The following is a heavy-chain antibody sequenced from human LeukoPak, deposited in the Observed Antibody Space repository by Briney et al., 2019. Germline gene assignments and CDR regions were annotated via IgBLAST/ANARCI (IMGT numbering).Heavy chain of an antibody. CDR3: TRLSGDNWNYGGNFVS. V-gene: IGHV3-73*01. J-gene: IGHJ4*02. Sequence: GGSLRLSRAVSGFTLSGSALHWVRQASGKGLERIGRIRSKTNNYAPTYAPSVTGRFTISRDDAENTAYLQMNSLKTEDTAVYYCTRLSGDNWNYGGNFVSWGEGTLVTVSS. CDR1: GFTLSGSA. CDR2: IRSKTNNYAP. D-gene: IGHD1-7*01.